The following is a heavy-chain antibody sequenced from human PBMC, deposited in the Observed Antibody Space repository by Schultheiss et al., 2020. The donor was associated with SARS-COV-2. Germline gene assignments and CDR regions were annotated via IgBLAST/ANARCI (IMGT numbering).Heavy chain of an antibody. CDR3: ARDRWAMVRGVITYYFDY. V-gene: IGHV4-31*03. D-gene: IGHD3-10*01. J-gene: IGHJ4*02. CDR2: IYYSGST. CDR1: GGSISSGGYY. Sequence: SQTLSLTCTVSGGSISSGGYYWSWIRQHPGKGLEWIGYIYYSGSTYYNPSLKSRVTISVDTSKNQFSLKLSSVTAADTAVYYCARDRWAMVRGVITYYFDYWGQGTLVTVSS.